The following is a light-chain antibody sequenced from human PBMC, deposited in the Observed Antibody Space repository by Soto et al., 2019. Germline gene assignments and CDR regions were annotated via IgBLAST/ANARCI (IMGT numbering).Light chain of an antibody. J-gene: IGKJ1*01. CDR1: QDISSW. CDR3: QQTNSFPRT. Sequence: DIQMTQSPSSVFASVGDSVTITCRASQDISSWLAWYQQKPGKAPNLLIYAASNLQSGVPSRFSGSGSGTDFTLTINSLQPEDIATYYCQQTNSFPRTFGQGTKVEVK. CDR2: AAS. V-gene: IGKV1-12*01.